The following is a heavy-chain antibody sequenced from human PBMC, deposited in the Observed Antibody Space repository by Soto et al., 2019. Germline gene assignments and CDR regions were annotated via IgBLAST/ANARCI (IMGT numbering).Heavy chain of an antibody. Sequence: ASVKVSCKASGGTFSSYAISWVRQAPGQGLEWMGGIIPIFGTANYAQKFQGRVTITADESTSTAYMELSSLRSEDTAVYYCASPRPRLGIAATPSYYYGMDVWGQGTTVTVSS. CDR1: GGTFSSYA. D-gene: IGHD6-13*01. CDR2: IIPIFGTA. CDR3: ASPRPRLGIAATPSYYYGMDV. V-gene: IGHV1-69*13. J-gene: IGHJ6*02.